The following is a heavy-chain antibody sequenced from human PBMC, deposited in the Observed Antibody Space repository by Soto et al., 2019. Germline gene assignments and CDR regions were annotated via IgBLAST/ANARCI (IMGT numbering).Heavy chain of an antibody. V-gene: IGHV1-2*02. D-gene: IGHD6-19*01. Sequence: ASVKVSCKAPADTFTSYYIHWVRQAPGHGLEWMGIINPNGGGTNYAQKFQGRVTMTRDTSISTAYMELSRLRSDDTAVYYCARDLGIAVAQGDFWCPDYWGQGTVGTVS. CDR2: INPNGGGT. CDR3: ARDLGIAVAQGDFWCPDY. J-gene: IGHJ4*02. CDR1: ADTFTSYY.